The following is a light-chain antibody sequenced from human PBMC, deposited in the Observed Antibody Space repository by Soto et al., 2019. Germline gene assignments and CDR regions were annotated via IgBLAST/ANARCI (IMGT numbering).Light chain of an antibody. CDR3: QQRSSWPGT. CDR2: DAS. CDR1: QSISNF. Sequence: EIVLTQSPATLSLSPGDRATLSCRASQSISNFLAWYQHKPGQAPRLLIYDASNRATDIPARFSGGGSGTDFTLTISSLAPEDFAVYYCQQRSSWPGTFGQGTKLEIK. J-gene: IGKJ2*01. V-gene: IGKV3-11*01.